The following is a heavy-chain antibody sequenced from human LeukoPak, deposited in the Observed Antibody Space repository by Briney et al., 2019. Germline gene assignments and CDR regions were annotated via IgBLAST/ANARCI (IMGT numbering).Heavy chain of an antibody. V-gene: IGHV4-39*01. CDR1: GGFISRSGFY. CDR3: ARHSPGRDNYHMDV. Sequence: SETLSLTCSVSGGFISRSGFYWGWIRQSPEKGLEWIGCIDYSGSTYYNPSLRSRVTISVDTSKNQFSLKLISVTAADTAVYYCARHSPGRDNYHMDVWGKGTTVTVSS. CDR2: IDYSGST. J-gene: IGHJ6*03. D-gene: IGHD3-10*01.